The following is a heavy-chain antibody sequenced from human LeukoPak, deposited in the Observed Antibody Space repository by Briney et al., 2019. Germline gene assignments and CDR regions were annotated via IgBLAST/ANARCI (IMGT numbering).Heavy chain of an antibody. CDR2: ISYDGSNK. CDR1: GFTFSSYG. J-gene: IGHJ4*02. D-gene: IGHD3-10*01. V-gene: IGHV3-30*03. CDR3: ARGIRERGFDD. Sequence: PGRCLRLSCAASGFTFSSYGMGWVRQAPGKGLEWVAVISYDGSNKYYADSVKGRFTISRDNAKNSLYLQMNSLRAESTALYFCARGIRERGFDDWGKGTLVTVSS.